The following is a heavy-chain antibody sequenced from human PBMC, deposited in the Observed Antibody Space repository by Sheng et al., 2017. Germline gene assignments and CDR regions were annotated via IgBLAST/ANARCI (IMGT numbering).Heavy chain of an antibody. V-gene: IGHV3-33*01. CDR2: IWYDGSNK. D-gene: IGHD6-13*01. J-gene: IGHJ4*02. CDR1: GFTFSSYG. CDR3: ARDGPPIAAAGTRVYFDY. Sequence: QVQLVESGGGVVQPGRSLRLSCAASGFTFSSYGMHWVRQAPGKGLEWVAVIWYDGSNKYYADSVKGRFTISRDNSKNTLYLQMNSLRAEDTAVYYCARDGPPIAAAGTRVYFDYWGQGTLVTVSS.